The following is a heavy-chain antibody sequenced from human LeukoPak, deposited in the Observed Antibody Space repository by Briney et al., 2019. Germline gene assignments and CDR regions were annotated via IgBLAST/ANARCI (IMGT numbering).Heavy chain of an antibody. Sequence: PGGSLRLSCAASGFTFSDYYINWVRQAPGKGLEWVSNIHFRSGGTFYADSVKGRFTISKDTSKNTLYLQMSSLRADDTAVYYCARDESDYWGQGTLVTVSS. CDR3: ARDESDY. V-gene: IGHV3-23*01. CDR2: IHFRSGGT. CDR1: GFTFSDYY. J-gene: IGHJ4*02.